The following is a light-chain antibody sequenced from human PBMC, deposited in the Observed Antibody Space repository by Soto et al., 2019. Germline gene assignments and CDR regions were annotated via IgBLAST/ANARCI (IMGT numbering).Light chain of an antibody. CDR1: QGISSF. CDR3: LQRNSFPIP. CDR2: GAS. Sequence: IQLTQSPSSLSASVGDRVTITCRASQGISSFLAWYQQKPGKAPKLLIYGASTLQSGVPSRFSGSGSGTDFTLTSGSLQPEDFATYYCLQRNSFPIPFGPGTKVDIK. J-gene: IGKJ3*01. V-gene: IGKV1-9*01.